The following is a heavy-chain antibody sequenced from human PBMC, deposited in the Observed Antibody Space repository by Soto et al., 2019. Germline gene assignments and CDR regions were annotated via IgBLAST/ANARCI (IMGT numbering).Heavy chain of an antibody. J-gene: IGHJ6*02. V-gene: IGHV4-34*01. CDR3: ARRLRNYYGSGSYRHGMDV. D-gene: IGHD3-10*01. CDR2: INHSGST. CDR1: GGSFSGYY. Sequence: SETLPLTCAVYGGSFSGYYWSWIRQPPGKGLEWIGEINHSGSTNYNPSPKSRVTISVDTSKTQFSLKLSSVTAADTAVYYCARRLRNYYGSGSYRHGMDVWGQGTTVTVSS.